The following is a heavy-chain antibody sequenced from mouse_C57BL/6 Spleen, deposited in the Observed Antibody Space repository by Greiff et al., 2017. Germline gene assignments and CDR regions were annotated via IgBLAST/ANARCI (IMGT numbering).Heavy chain of an antibody. V-gene: IGHV5-17*01. D-gene: IGHD4-1*01. CDR3: ATLNWGFDY. Sequence: DVKLVESGGGLVKPGGSLKLSCAASGFTFSDYGMHWVRQAPEKGLEWVAYISSGSSTIYYADTVKGRFTISRDNAKNTLFLQMTSLGSEDTAMYYCATLNWGFDYWGQGTTLTVSS. J-gene: IGHJ2*01. CDR1: GFTFSDYG. CDR2: ISSGSSTI.